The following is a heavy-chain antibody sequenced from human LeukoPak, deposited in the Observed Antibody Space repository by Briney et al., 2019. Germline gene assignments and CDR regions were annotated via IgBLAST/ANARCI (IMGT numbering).Heavy chain of an antibody. D-gene: IGHD2-2*01. J-gene: IGHJ3*02. V-gene: IGHV3-15*01. Sequence: PGGSLRLSCAASGFTFSNAWMSWVRQAPGKGLEWVGRIKSKTDGGTTDYAAPVKGRFTISRDDSKNTLYLQMNSLKTEDTAVYYCTTTATTALWWVPAAIGDAFDIWGQGTMVTVSS. CDR2: IKSKTDGGTT. CDR1: GFTFSNAW. CDR3: TTTATTALWWVPAAIGDAFDI.